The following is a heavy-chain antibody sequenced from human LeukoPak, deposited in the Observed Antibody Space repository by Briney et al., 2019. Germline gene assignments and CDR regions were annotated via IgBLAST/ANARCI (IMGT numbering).Heavy chain of an antibody. CDR2: ISADAVDT. Sequence: WGSQRLSCVASGFTFSNHAMTWVRQAPGKGLEWVSAISADAVDTFYAPSVKGRFTISRDNSKNTMYLQINSLRAEDTAIYYCAKDVWWSVSWGQGTLVTVSS. J-gene: IGHJ5*02. CDR3: AKDVWWSVS. D-gene: IGHD2-8*02. CDR1: GFTFSNHA. V-gene: IGHV3-23*01.